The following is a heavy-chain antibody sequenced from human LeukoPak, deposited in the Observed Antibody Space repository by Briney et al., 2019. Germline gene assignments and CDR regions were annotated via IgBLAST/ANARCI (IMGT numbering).Heavy chain of an antibody. CDR3: ARRALGYCSGGSCFDY. J-gene: IGHJ4*02. CDR1: GGSLSDYY. V-gene: IGHV4-34*01. CDR2: INHSGST. D-gene: IGHD2-15*01. Sequence: ESSETLSLTCAVYGGSLSDYYWTWIRQPPGKGLQWIGEINHSGSTNYNPSLESRVTISVDTSKNQFSLKLSSVTAADTAVYYCARRALGYCSGGSCFDYWGQGTLVTVSS.